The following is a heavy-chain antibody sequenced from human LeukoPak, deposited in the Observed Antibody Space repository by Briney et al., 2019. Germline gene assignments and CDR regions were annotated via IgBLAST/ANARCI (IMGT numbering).Heavy chain of an antibody. CDR3: ARVTRLYCSGGSCHYDY. CDR1: GYTFTSYD. J-gene: IGHJ4*02. D-gene: IGHD2-15*01. V-gene: IGHV1-8*01. Sequence: GASVKVSCKASGYTFTSYDINWVRQATGQGLEWMGWMNPNSGNTGYAQKFQGRVTMTRDTSISTAYMELSRLTSDDTAVYYCARVTRLYCSGGSCHYDYWGQGTLVTVSS. CDR2: MNPNSGNT.